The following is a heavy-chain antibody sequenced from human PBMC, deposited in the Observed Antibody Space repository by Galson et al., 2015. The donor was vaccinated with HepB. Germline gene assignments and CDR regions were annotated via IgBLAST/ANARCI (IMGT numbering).Heavy chain of an antibody. D-gene: IGHD4-17*01. CDR3: ARDFLTAVTKSRAAGDS. CDR1: GYSFITYS. V-gene: IGHV1-46*01. Sequence: SVKVSCKASGYSFITYSIHWVRQAPGQGLEWMAMINPRDGDTTYAQSFQDRVTVTRDTSTSTVYLELSSLSSEDTAVYYCARDFLTAVTKSRAAGDSWGQGTLVTVSS. CDR2: INPRDGDT. J-gene: IGHJ4*02.